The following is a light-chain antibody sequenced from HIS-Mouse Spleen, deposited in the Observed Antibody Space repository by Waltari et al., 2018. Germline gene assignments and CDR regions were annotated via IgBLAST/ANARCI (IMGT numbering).Light chain of an antibody. V-gene: IGLV3-21*03. J-gene: IGLJ3*02. Sequence: SYVLTQPPSVSVAPGKTARITCGGNNIGSKSVHWYQQKPGQAPVLDVYDDSDRPSGIPERFSGSNAGDTATLTISRVDAGDEADYYCQVWDSSSDQVFGGGTKLTVL. CDR3: QVWDSSSDQV. CDR2: DDS. CDR1: NIGSKS.